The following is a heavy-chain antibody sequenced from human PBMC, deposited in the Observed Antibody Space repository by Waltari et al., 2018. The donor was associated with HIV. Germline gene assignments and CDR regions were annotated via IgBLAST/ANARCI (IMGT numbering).Heavy chain of an antibody. CDR2: IYYSGSI. D-gene: IGHD1-20*01. CDR1: GGPIRSYY. J-gene: IGHJ4*02. CDR3: ARGPWTPRDNSFSFDS. V-gene: IGHV4-59*01. Sequence: QVQLQESGPGLVKPSETLSLTCIVPGGPIRSYYWRWIRQPPGKGLEWIAYIYYSGSINYNPSFNSRVTVSVDTSKNQFSLKLTSVTAADSAVYYCARGPWTPRDNSFSFDSWGQGTLVTVSS.